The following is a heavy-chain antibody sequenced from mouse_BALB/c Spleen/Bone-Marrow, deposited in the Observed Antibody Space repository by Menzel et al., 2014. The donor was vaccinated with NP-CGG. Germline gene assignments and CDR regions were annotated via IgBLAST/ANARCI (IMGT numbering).Heavy chain of an antibody. CDR1: GDSITSGY. V-gene: IGHV3-8*02. Sequence: EVQLVESGPNLVKPSQTLSLTCSVTGDSITSGYWNWVRKFPGNKLEYMGYISYSGSTYYSPSLKRRSSITRDTSKNQYYLQLNSVTTEDTATYYCATYDGYYVDYWGQGTTLTVSS. J-gene: IGHJ2*01. CDR3: ATYDGYYVDY. CDR2: ISYSGST. D-gene: IGHD2-3*01.